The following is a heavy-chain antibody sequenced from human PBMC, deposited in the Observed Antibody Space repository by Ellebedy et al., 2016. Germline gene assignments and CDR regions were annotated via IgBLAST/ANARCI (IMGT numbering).Heavy chain of an antibody. CDR2: ISAYNGNT. V-gene: IGHV1-18*01. CDR3: ARATSHYYDFWSGEGDV. D-gene: IGHD3-3*01. Sequence: ASVKVSCKASGYTFTSYGISWVRQAPGQGLEWMGWISAYNGNTNYAQKLQGRVTMTTDTSTSTAYMELRSLRSDDTAVYYCARATSHYYDFWSGEGDVWGQGTTVTVSS. J-gene: IGHJ6*02. CDR1: GYTFTSYG.